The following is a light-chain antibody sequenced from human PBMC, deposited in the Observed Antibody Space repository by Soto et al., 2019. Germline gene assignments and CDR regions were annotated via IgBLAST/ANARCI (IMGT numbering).Light chain of an antibody. Sequence: TQMTQSTSSLSASVGDRVTISCLASQSISNHLNCYQQKPGKAPKLLIFAASSLQSGVPSRFSGSRSGPDFTLTISSLQPEDFATYYFQQSYSSPPTFGQGTKVKI. CDR3: QQSYSSPPT. V-gene: IGKV1-39*01. J-gene: IGKJ1*01. CDR1: QSISNH. CDR2: AAS.